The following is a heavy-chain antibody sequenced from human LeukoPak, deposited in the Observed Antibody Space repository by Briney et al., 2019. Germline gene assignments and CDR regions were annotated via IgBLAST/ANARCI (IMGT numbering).Heavy chain of an antibody. CDR3: VVWKGDYTVDY. J-gene: IGHJ4*02. D-gene: IGHD4-17*01. CDR2: ISGSGGST. Sequence: GGSLRLSCAASGFTFSSYGMTWVRQAPGKGLEWVSAISGSGGSTYYADSVKGRFTISRDNSKNTLYLQMNSLRAEDTAVYYCVVWKGDYTVDYWGQGTLVTVSS. CDR1: GFTFSSYG. V-gene: IGHV3-23*01.